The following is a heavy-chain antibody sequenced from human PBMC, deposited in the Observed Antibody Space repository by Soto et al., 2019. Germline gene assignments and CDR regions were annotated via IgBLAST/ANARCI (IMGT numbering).Heavy chain of an antibody. CDR1: GFTFSSYE. CDR2: ISSSGSTI. Sequence: PGGSLRLSCAASGFTFSSYEMNWVRQAPGKGLEWVSYISSSGSTIYYADSVKGRFTISRDNAKNSLYLQMNSLRAEDTAVYYCARGGGRGADFDYWGQGTLVTVSS. J-gene: IGHJ4*02. CDR3: ARGGGRGADFDY. V-gene: IGHV3-48*03. D-gene: IGHD1-26*01.